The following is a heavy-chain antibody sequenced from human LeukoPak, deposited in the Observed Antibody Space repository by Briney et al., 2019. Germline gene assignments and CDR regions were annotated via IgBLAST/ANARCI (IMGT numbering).Heavy chain of an antibody. CDR1: GYTFTGYY. CDR3: ARDFPEGDFCSSTSCYQDG. J-gene: IGHJ4*02. CDR2: INPNSGGT. Sequence: ASVKVSCKASGYTFTGYYMHWVRQAPGQGLEWMGWINPNSGGTNYAQKFQGRVTMTRDTSISTAYMELSRLRSDDTAVYYCARDFPEGDFCSSTSCYQDGWGQGTLVTVSS. D-gene: IGHD2-2*01. V-gene: IGHV1-2*02.